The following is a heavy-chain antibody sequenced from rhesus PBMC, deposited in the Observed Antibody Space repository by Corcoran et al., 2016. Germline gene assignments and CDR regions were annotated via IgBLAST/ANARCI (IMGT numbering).Heavy chain of an antibody. CDR1: GASISSNW. V-gene: IGHV4-80*01. CDR3: ARDGDSSGWYGLDS. D-gene: IGHD6-31*01. Sequence: QVQLQESGPGLVKPSETLSLTCTVSGASISSNWWSWIRQPPGKGLEWIGEINGNSGSTNHNPPLKSRVTISKDASKNQFSLKLSSVTAADTAVYYCARDGDSSGWYGLDSWGQGVVVTVSS. CDR2: INGNSGST. J-gene: IGHJ6*01.